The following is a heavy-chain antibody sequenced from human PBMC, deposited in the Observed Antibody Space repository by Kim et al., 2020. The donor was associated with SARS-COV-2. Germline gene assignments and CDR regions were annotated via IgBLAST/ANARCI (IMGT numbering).Heavy chain of an antibody. J-gene: IGHJ2*01. Sequence: ASVKVSCKASGYTFTSYDINWVRQATGQGLEWMGWMNPNSGNTGYAQKFQGRVTMTRNTSISTAYMELSSLRSEDTAVYYCARARDTAMAYWYFDLWGRGTLVTVSS. CDR3: ARARDTAMAYWYFDL. CDR1: GYTFTSYD. V-gene: IGHV1-8*01. CDR2: MNPNSGNT. D-gene: IGHD5-18*01.